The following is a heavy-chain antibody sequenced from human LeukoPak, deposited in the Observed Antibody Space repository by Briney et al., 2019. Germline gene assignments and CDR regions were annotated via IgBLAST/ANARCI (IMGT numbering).Heavy chain of an antibody. J-gene: IGHJ4*02. CDR2: IYHSGST. D-gene: IGHD1-26*01. CDR1: GGSISSGGYY. V-gene: IGHV4-30-2*01. Sequence: PSQTLSLTCNVSGGSISSGGYYWSWIRQPPGKGLEWIGYIYHSGSTYYNPSLKSRVTISVDRSKNQFSLKLSSVTAADTAVYYCARDLGGEWELPWAFDYWGQGTLVTVSS. CDR3: ARDLGGEWELPWAFDY.